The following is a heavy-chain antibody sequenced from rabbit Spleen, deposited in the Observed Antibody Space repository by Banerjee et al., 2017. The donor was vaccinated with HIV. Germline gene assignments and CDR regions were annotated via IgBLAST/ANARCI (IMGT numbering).Heavy chain of an antibody. V-gene: IGHV1S45*01. CDR1: GFSFSSSYW. CDR2: IYAGSSGST. CDR3: ARSYRDNYWGHNL. J-gene: IGHJ4*01. Sequence: QEQLEESGGDLVKPEGSLTLTCTASGFSFSSSYWICWVRQAPGKGLEWIACIYAGSSGSTYYASWAKGRFTISKTSSTTVTLQMTSLTAADTATYFCARSYRDNYWGHNLWGQGTLVTVS. D-gene: IGHD5-1*01.